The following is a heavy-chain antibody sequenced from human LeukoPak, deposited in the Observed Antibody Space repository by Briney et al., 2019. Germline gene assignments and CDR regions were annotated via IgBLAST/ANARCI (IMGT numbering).Heavy chain of an antibody. CDR2: IWYDGSNK. J-gene: IGHJ4*02. CDR3: AKGDDYSNYGYLDY. V-gene: IGHV3-33*06. D-gene: IGHD4-11*01. Sequence: GRSLRLSCAASGFTFSSYGMHWVRQAPGKGLEWVAVIWYDGSNKYYADSVKGRFTISRDNSKNTLYLQMNSLRAEDTAVYYCAKGDDYSNYGYLDYWGQGTLVTVSS. CDR1: GFTFSSYG.